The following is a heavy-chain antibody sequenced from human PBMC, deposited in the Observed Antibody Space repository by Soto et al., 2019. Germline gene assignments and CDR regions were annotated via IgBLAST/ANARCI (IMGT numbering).Heavy chain of an antibody. V-gene: IGHV1-69*19. CDR1: GGTFNTYA. CDR3: ARAAPVHPPAFAF. J-gene: IGHJ3*01. Sequence: QVQLVQSGAEMKKPGSSVKVSCQSSGGTFNTYAMNWVRQAPGQGPEWMGDISPMFGAANYAPKFQGRVTIPADEPAATSDMQSRTLTPAHTAILSSARAAPVHPPAFAFWG. CDR2: ISPMFGAA. D-gene: IGHD6-6*01.